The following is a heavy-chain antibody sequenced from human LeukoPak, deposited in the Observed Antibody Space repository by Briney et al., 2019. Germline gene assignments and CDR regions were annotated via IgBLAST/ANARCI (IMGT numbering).Heavy chain of an antibody. CDR3: ARDGGERYFDCLDY. V-gene: IGHV3-48*03. J-gene: IGHJ4*02. CDR1: GFLLGDYE. Sequence: GGSLRLSCAASGFLLGDYEMNWVRQAPGKGLEWVSYITSSGDNKYYADSVKGRLTISRDNAKSSLYLQMNSLRAEDTAIYYCARDGGERYFDCLDYCGQETLVTVSS. CDR2: ITSSGDNK. D-gene: IGHD3-9*01.